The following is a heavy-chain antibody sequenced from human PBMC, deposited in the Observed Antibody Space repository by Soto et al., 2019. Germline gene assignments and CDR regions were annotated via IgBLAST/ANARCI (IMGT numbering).Heavy chain of an antibody. D-gene: IGHD2-21*01. CDR2: IWYDGSNK. CDR3: ARGGLLRDY. CDR1: GFTFTSYG. J-gene: IGHJ4*02. Sequence: QVQLVESGGGVVQPGRSLRLSCAASGFTFTSYGMHWVRQAPGKGLEWVAVIWYDGSNKYYADSVKGRFTISRDKSKNTLYLQMNSLRAEDTAVYYCARGGLLRDYWGQGTLVTVSS. V-gene: IGHV3-33*01.